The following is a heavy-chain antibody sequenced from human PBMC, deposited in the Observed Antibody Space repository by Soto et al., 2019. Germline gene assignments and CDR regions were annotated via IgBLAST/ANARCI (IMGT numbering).Heavy chain of an antibody. Sequence: QVQLVQSGAEVKKPGSSLKVSCTAYGGTFRTYAINWVRQAPGQGLEWMGGTIPIFGAANYAQKFQGRVTITADESTSTGYMELGSLRSEDTGVYYCARVTMVRVVHDWFGPWGQGTLVTVSS. J-gene: IGHJ5*02. CDR3: ARVTMVRVVHDWFGP. CDR2: TIPIFGAA. V-gene: IGHV1-69*01. CDR1: GGTFRTYA. D-gene: IGHD3-10*01.